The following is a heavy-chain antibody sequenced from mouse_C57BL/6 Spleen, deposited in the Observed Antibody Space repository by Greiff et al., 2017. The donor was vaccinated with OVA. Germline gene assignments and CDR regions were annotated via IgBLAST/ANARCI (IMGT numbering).Heavy chain of an antibody. CDR2: ISDGGSYT. V-gene: IGHV5-4*03. CDR1: GFTFSSYA. J-gene: IGHJ2*01. Sequence: EVKLMESGGGLVKPGGSLKLSCAASGFTFSSYAMSWVRQTPEKRLEWVATISDGGSYTYYPDNVKGRFTISRDNAKNNLYLQMSHLKSEDTAMYYCARGTSYCDYWGQGTTLTVSS. D-gene: IGHD3-3*01. CDR3: ARGTSYCDY.